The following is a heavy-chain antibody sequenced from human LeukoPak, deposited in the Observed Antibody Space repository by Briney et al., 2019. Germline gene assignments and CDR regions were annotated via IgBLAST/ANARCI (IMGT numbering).Heavy chain of an antibody. CDR3: AKRDDYGAKGLAFDI. J-gene: IGHJ3*02. V-gene: IGHV3-9*01. D-gene: IGHD4-17*01. Sequence: GGSLRLSCAASGFTFDDYAMHWVRQAPGKGLEWVSGISWNSGSIGYADSVKGRFTISRDNAKNSPYLQMNSLRAEDTALYYCAKRDDYGAKGLAFDIWGQGTMVTVSS. CDR2: ISWNSGSI. CDR1: GFTFDDYA.